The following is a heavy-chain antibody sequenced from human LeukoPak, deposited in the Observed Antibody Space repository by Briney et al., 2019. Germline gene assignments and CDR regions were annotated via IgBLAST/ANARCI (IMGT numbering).Heavy chain of an antibody. V-gene: IGHV3-30*03. CDR1: GLTFSSYT. D-gene: IGHD3-16*01. CDR2: ISYDGSNK. CDR3: WGGGYAFDI. Sequence: PGRSLRLSCAASGLTFSSYTIHWVRQAPGKGLEWVAVISYDGSNKYYADSVKGRFTISRDNSKNTLYLQMNSLRAEDTAVYNCWGGGYAFDIWGQGTMVTVSS. J-gene: IGHJ3*02.